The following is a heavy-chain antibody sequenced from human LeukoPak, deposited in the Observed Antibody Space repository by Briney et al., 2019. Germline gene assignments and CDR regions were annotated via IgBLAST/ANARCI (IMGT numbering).Heavy chain of an antibody. J-gene: IGHJ4*02. CDR3: ASPSYFGDY. Sequence: GGSLRLSCVASGFSVLDHFMTWVRHTPGKGLEWVSVIYNDGRTNYAESVKGRFTMSRDSSKNMVSLQMNSLSAEDSAVYYCASPSYFGDYWGQGTLVTVSS. V-gene: IGHV3-66*01. CDR2: IYNDGRT. CDR1: GFSVLDHF. D-gene: IGHD3-10*01.